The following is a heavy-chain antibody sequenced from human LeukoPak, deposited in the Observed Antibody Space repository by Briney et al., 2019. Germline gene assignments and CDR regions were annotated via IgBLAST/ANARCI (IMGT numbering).Heavy chain of an antibody. CDR1: GGSISSGVYY. Sequence: SETLSLTCTVSGGSISSGVYYWSWIRQHPGKGLEWIGYIYYSGSTYYNPSLKSRVTISVDTSKNQFSLKLSSVTAADTAVYYCARATVSMEYFQHWGQGTLVTVSS. CDR3: ARATVSMEYFQH. CDR2: IYYSGST. V-gene: IGHV4-31*03. D-gene: IGHD4-17*01. J-gene: IGHJ1*01.